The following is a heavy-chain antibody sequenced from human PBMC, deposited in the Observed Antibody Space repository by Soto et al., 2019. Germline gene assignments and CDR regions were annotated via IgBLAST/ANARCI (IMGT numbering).Heavy chain of an antibody. V-gene: IGHV3-7*03. Sequence: GGSLRLSCAASGFTFSSYWMSWVRQAPGKGLEWVANIKQDGSEKYYVDSVKGRFTISRDNAKNSLYLQMNSLRAEDTAVYYCARIAVEAARSYYYYMDVWGKGTTVTVSS. J-gene: IGHJ6*03. CDR1: GFTFSSYW. CDR3: ARIAVEAARSYYYYMDV. CDR2: IKQDGSEK. D-gene: IGHD6-6*01.